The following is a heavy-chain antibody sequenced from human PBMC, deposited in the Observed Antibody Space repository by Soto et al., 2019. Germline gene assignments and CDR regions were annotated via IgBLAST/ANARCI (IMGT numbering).Heavy chain of an antibody. V-gene: IGHV3-7*01. D-gene: IGHD2-15*01. J-gene: IGHJ4*02. CDR3: ARLCGGGGCFGENDY. CDR2: INPDGGAK. CDR1: GFTFSSHW. Sequence: EVQLVESGGGLVQPGGSLRLSCAASGFTFSSHWMTWVRQAPGKGLEWVANINPDGGAKYYVDSVKGRFTISRDNAKNSLSLQMDSLRADDTALYYCARLCGGGGCFGENDYWGQETLVTVSS.